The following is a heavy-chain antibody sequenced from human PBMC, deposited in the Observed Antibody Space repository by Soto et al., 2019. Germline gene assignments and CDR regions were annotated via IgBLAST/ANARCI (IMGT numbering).Heavy chain of an antibody. D-gene: IGHD1-26*01. CDR2: TNSDGTSI. V-gene: IGHV3-74*01. CDR3: AKDQYSGSPGKPDF. CDR1: GFTFSSYW. Sequence: GGSLRLSCAVSGFTFSSYWMHWVRQAPGKGLVWISRTNSDGTSISYADSVKGRFTISRDNSKNTLYLQMITLRAEDTAVYYCAKDQYSGSPGKPDFWGQGTQVTVSS. J-gene: IGHJ4*02.